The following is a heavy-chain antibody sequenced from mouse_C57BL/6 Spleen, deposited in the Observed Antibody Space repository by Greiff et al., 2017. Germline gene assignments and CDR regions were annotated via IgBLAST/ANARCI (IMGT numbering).Heavy chain of an antibody. J-gene: IGHJ3*01. CDR1: GYTFTSYW. V-gene: IGHV1-69*01. Sequence: QVQLKQPGAELVMPGASVKLSCKASGYTFTSYWMHWVKQRPGQGLEWIGEIDPSDSYTNYNQKFKGKSTLTVDKSSSTACMQLSSLTSEDSAVSYCARFYDGYLSLFAYWGQGTLVTVSA. CDR3: ARFYDGYLSLFAY. CDR2: IDPSDSYT. D-gene: IGHD2-3*01.